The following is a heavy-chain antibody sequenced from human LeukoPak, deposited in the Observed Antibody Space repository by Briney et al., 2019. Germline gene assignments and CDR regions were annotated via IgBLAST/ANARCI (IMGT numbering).Heavy chain of an antibody. Sequence: PSETLSLTCTVSGGSISSSSSYWGWIRQPPGKGLEWIGSIYYSGSSYYNPSLKSRVIISVDTSKNQFSLKLSSVTAADTAVYYCASQLGLGELSFPSAFHIWGQGTMVTVSS. D-gene: IGHD3-16*02. CDR2: IYYSGSS. J-gene: IGHJ3*02. CDR3: ASQLGLGELSFPSAFHI. CDR1: GGSISSSSSY. V-gene: IGHV4-39*07.